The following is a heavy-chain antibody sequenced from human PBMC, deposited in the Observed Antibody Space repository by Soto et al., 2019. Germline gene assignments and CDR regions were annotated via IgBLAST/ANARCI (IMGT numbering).Heavy chain of an antibody. D-gene: IGHD3-22*01. Sequence: QVQLVQSGAEVKKPGASVKVSCKASGYTFTSYPMHWVRQAPGQRLEWMGWINAGNGDTKYSQKLQGRITITRDTTAMTAYMELSRLRSEDTAVYYCMRDWTHYDSSGPGDYWGQGTLVTVSS. CDR1: GYTFTSYP. V-gene: IGHV1-3*01. CDR2: INAGNGDT. J-gene: IGHJ4*02. CDR3: MRDWTHYDSSGPGDY.